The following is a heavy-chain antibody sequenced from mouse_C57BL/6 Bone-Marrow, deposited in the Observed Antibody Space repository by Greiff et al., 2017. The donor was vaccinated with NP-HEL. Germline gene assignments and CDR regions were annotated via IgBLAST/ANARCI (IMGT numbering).Heavy chain of an antibody. CDR1: GYTFTSYW. Sequence: QVQLQQPGAELVKPGASVKMSCKASGYTFTSYWITWVKQRPGQGLEWIGDLYPGSGSTNYNGKFKSKATRTVDTSSSTAYMQLSSLTSEDSAVYYCARLWGAMDYWGQGTSVTVSS. CDR2: LYPGSGST. CDR3: ARLWGAMDY. V-gene: IGHV1-55*01. J-gene: IGHJ4*01.